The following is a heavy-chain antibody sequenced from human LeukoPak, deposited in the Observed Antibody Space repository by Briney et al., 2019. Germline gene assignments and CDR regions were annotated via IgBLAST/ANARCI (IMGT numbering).Heavy chain of an antibody. CDR3: ARGYSYGYVDY. CDR2: IYSSGST. Sequence: QLQLQESGPGLVKPSETLSLTCTVSGGSISTYYWCWIRQPPGKGLGWIGYIYSSGSTNYNPSLKSRVTISVDTSKNQFSLKLSSVTTADTAVYYCARGYSYGYVDYWGQGTLVTVSS. J-gene: IGHJ4*02. V-gene: IGHV4-59*01. D-gene: IGHD5-18*01. CDR1: GGSISTYY.